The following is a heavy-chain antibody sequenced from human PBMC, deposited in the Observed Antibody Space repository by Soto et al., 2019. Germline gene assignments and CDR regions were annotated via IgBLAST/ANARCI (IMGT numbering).Heavy chain of an antibody. J-gene: IGHJ4*02. Sequence: VQLVESGGGVVQPGRSLRLSCAASGSTFSNYGMHWVRQAPGKGPEWVAVIWNDGSNKYYGESVKGRFSISRDNSTNTLYLDINSLRPEDTAVYYCARDVGSHGPSYFDPWGQGSGVIVSS. CDR1: GSTFSNYG. CDR2: IWNDGSNK. CDR3: ARDVGSHGPSYFDP. D-gene: IGHD1-26*01. V-gene: IGHV3-33*01.